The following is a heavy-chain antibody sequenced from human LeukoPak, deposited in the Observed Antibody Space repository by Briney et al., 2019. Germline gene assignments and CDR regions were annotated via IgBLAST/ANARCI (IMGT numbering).Heavy chain of an antibody. D-gene: IGHD3-10*01. CDR3: ARDGYYGSGSLPLDFDY. Sequence: GGSLRLSCAASGFTFSDYYMSWIRQAPGEGLEWVSYISSSGSTIYYADSVKGRFTISRDNAKNPLYLQMNSLRAEDTAVYYCARDGYYGSGSLPLDFDYWGQGTLVTVSS. CDR2: ISSSGSTI. CDR1: GFTFSDYY. V-gene: IGHV3-11*01. J-gene: IGHJ4*02.